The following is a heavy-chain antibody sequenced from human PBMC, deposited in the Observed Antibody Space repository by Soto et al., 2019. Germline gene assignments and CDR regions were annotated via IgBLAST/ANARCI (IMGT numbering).Heavy chain of an antibody. D-gene: IGHD3-22*01. CDR1: GGAISGYY. Sequence: PSETLSLTCTVSGGAISGYYWSWIRQPPGKGLEWIGYIYYSGSTYYNPSLKSRVTISVDTSKNQFSLKLSSVTAADTAVYYCASANYYDSSGYDYWGQGTLVTVSS. CDR3: ASANYYDSSGYDY. CDR2: IYYSGST. J-gene: IGHJ4*02. V-gene: IGHV4-30-4*01.